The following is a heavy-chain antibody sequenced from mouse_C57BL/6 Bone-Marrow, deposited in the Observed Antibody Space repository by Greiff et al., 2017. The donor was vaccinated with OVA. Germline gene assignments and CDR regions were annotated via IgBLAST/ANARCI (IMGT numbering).Heavy chain of an antibody. J-gene: IGHJ1*03. V-gene: IGHV1-7*01. CDR2: INPSSGYT. CDR1: GYTFTSYW. CDR3: ARRRADADWYFDV. Sequence: VQGVESGAELAKPGASVKLSCKASGYTFTSYWMHWVKQRPGQGLEWIGYINPSSGYTKYNQKFKDKATLTADKSSSTAYMQLSSLTYEDSAVYYCARRRADADWYFDVWGTGTTVTVSS. D-gene: IGHD3-3*01.